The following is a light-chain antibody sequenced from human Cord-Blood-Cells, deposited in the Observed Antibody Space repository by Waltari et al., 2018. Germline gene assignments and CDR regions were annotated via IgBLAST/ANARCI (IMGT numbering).Light chain of an antibody. J-gene: IGKJ2*03. Sequence: EIVMTQSPAPLSVSPGERATLSCRASQSVSSNLAWYQQKPGQAPRLLIYGASTRATGIPARFSGSGSGTECTPTISSLQSEDFAVYYCQQDNNWYSFGQGTKLEIK. V-gene: IGKV3-15*01. CDR3: QQDNNWYS. CDR2: GAS. CDR1: QSVSSN.